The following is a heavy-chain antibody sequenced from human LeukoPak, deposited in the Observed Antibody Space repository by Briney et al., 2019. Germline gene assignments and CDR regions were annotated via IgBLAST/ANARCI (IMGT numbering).Heavy chain of an antibody. CDR3: ARDYDYGDYVGFDY. D-gene: IGHD4-17*01. J-gene: IGHJ4*02. CDR2: VSSSGSTI. Sequence: PGGSLRLSCAASGFTFSSYEMNWVRQAPGKGLEWVSYVSSSGSTIYYADSVKGRFTISRDNAKNSLYLQMNNLRAEDTAVYYCARDYDYGDYVGFDYWGQGTLVTVSS. V-gene: IGHV3-48*03. CDR1: GFTFSSYE.